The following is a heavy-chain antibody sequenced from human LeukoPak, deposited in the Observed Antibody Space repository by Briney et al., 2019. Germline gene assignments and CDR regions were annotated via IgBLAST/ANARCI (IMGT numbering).Heavy chain of an antibody. V-gene: IGHV3-30*03. CDR1: GFTFSNYG. D-gene: IGHD6-13*01. CDR2: ISYDGSNK. CDR3: ARERTAVYPSGMDV. J-gene: IGHJ6*02. Sequence: GGSLRLSCAASGFTFSNYGMHWVRQAPGEGLEWVAVISYDGSNKYYADSVKGRFTISRDNSKATLYLQVSSLTPEDTAVYYCARERTAVYPSGMDVWGQGTTVTVSS.